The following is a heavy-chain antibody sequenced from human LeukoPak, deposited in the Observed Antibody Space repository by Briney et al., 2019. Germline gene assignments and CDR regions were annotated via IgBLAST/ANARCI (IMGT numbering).Heavy chain of an antibody. Sequence: SETLSLTCTVSGGSISSSSYYWGWIRQPPGKGLEWVGSIYHSGSTYYNPSLKSRVTIAVETSKNQFSLKLSSVTALDTAVYYCARSRPERYAGAFDYWGQGTLVTVSS. J-gene: IGHJ4*02. V-gene: IGHV4-39*07. CDR3: ARSRPERYAGAFDY. CDR1: GGSISSSSYY. CDR2: IYHSGST. D-gene: IGHD5-24*01.